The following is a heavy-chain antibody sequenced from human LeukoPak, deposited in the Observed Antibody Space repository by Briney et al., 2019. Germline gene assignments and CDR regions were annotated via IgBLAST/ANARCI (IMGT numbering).Heavy chain of an antibody. V-gene: IGHV5-51*01. Sequence: GESLKISXKGSGYSFTSYWIGWVRQMPGKGLEWMGIIYPGDSDTRYSPSFQGQVTISADKSISTAYLQWSSLKASDTAMYYCARHSISMAGTVDYWGQGTLVTVSS. D-gene: IGHD6-19*01. J-gene: IGHJ4*02. CDR3: ARHSISMAGTVDY. CDR2: IYPGDSDT. CDR1: GYSFTSYW.